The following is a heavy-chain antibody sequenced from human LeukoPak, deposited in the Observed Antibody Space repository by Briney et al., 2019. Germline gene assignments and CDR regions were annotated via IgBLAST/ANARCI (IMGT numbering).Heavy chain of an antibody. CDR3: VRGYSGYPYYLDY. J-gene: IGHJ4*02. D-gene: IGHD5-12*01. V-gene: IGHV4-59*08. Sequence: SETLSLTCTVSGGSISGYYWTWIRQPPGKGLEWIGYISYSGSSSSHPSLKSRVTISLDTSKNQFSLKLTSVTAADTAVYYCVRGYSGYPYYLDYWGQGTLVTVSS. CDR1: GGSISGYY. CDR2: ISYSGSS.